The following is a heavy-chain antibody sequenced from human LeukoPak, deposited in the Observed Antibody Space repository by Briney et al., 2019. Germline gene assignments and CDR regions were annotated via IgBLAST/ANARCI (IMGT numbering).Heavy chain of an antibody. CDR1: GITVSSSA. D-gene: IGHD6-13*01. CDR3: AKQSAGSAAWYSLHYDF. V-gene: IGHV3-23*01. Sequence: GGSLRLSCVASGITVSSSAMSWVRQAPGRGLEWVSSVDGGGGGTYYADSVKGRFTISRDNSKDTLYLQMNGLRAEDTAVYFCAKQSAGSAAWYSLHYDFWGQGTLVTVSS. J-gene: IGHJ4*02. CDR2: VDGGGGGT.